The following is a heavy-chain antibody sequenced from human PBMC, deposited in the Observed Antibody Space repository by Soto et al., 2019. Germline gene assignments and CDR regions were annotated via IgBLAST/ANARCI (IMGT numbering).Heavy chain of an antibody. CDR1: GYTFTSYG. CDR2: ISAYNGNT. Sequence: ASVKVSCKASGYTFTSYGISWVRQAPGQGLEWMGWISAYNGNTNYAQKVQGRVTMTTDTSTTTAYMELRSLRSDDTAVYYCARDKGVLLWFRGYYYGMDVWGQGTTVTVSS. CDR3: ARDKGVLLWFRGYYYGMDV. V-gene: IGHV1-18*01. D-gene: IGHD3-10*01. J-gene: IGHJ6*02.